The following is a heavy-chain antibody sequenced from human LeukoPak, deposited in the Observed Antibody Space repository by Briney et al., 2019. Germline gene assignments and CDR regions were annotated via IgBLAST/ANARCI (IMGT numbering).Heavy chain of an antibody. D-gene: IGHD4-11*01. CDR1: GRSISSYY. CDR3: ARSYSWSNWFDP. CDR2: IYYSGST. Sequence: SETLSLTCTVSGRSISSYYWSWIRQPPGKGLEWIGYIYYSGSTNYNPSLKSRVTISVDTSKNQFSLKLSSVTAADTAVYYCARSYSWSNWFDPWGQGTLVTVSS. J-gene: IGHJ5*02. V-gene: IGHV4-59*01.